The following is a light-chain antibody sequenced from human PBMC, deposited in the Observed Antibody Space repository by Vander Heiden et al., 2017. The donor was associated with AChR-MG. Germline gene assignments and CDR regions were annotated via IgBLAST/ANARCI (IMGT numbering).Light chain of an antibody. CDR3: QQYNNWHPKLT. Sequence: ILMTQSPASLSVSPGEGATLSCTASQSVGSNLAWYPQKPGQAPRLLIYGASTRSTGIPARFSGSGSGTEFTLTISSLQSEDFAVYSCQQYNNWHPKLTFGHGTKVDIK. J-gene: IGKJ3*01. CDR1: QSVGSN. V-gene: IGKV3-15*01. CDR2: GAS.